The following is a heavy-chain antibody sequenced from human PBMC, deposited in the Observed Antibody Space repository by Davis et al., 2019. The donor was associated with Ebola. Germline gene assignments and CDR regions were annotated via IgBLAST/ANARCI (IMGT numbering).Heavy chain of an antibody. J-gene: IGHJ6*02. CDR1: GGSFSGYY. V-gene: IGHV4-34*01. CDR2: INHSGST. D-gene: IGHD6-13*01. CDR3: ARRQQLVRGGMDV. Sequence: PSETLSLTCAVYGGSFSGYYWSWIRQPPGKGLEWIGEINHSGSTNYNPSLKSRVTISVDTSKNQFSLKLSSVTAADTAVYYCARRQQLVRGGMDVWGQGTTVTVSS.